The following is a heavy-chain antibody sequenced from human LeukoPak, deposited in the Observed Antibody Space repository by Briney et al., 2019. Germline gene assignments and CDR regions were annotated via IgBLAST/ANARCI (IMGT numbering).Heavy chain of an antibody. CDR1: GGSISSSSYY. J-gene: IGHJ5*02. Sequence: SETLSLTCTVSGGSISSSSYYWGWIRQPPGKGLEWIGSIYYSGSTYYNPSLKSRVAISVDTSKNQFSLKLSSVTAAGTAVYYCARPGVGSSSWYWFDPWGQGTLVTVSS. CDR3: ARPGVGSSSWYWFDP. CDR2: IYYSGST. V-gene: IGHV4-39*01. D-gene: IGHD6-13*01.